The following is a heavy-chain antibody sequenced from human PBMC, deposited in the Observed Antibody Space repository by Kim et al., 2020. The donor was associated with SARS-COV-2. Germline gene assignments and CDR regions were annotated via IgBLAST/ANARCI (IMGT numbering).Heavy chain of an antibody. D-gene: IGHD6-19*01. CDR3: GRETHTASYSSGWYNYYYGMDV. Sequence: GGSLRLSCAASGFTFSSYWMSWVRQAPGKGLEWVANIKQDGSEKYYVDSVKGRFTISRDNAKNSLYLQMNSLRAEDTAVYYCGRETHTASYSSGWYNYYYGMDVWGQGTTVTVSS. V-gene: IGHV3-7*03. CDR1: GFTFSSYW. J-gene: IGHJ6*02. CDR2: IKQDGSEK.